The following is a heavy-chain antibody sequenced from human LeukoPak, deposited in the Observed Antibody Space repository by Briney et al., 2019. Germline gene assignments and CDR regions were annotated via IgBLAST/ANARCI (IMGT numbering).Heavy chain of an antibody. CDR3: ARDGGYYYMDV. CDR1: GGSISSYY. V-gene: IGHV4-59*01. D-gene: IGHD3-16*01. J-gene: IGHJ6*03. Sequence: SETLSLTCTVSGGSISSYYWSWIRQPPGKGLEWIGYIYYSGSTNYNPSLESRVTISVDTSKNQFSLKLSSVTAADTAVYYCARDGGYYYMDVWGKGTTVTVSS. CDR2: IYYSGST.